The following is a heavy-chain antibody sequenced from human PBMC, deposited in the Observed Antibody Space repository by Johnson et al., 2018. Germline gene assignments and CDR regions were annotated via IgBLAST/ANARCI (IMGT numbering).Heavy chain of an antibody. CDR1: GFTFSSYG. CDR2: IWYDGSNK. V-gene: IGHV3-33*06. D-gene: IGHD4-17*01. J-gene: IGHJ3*02. Sequence: VQLVESGGGVVRPGRSLRLSCAASGFTFSSYGMHWVRQAPGKGLEWVAVIWYDGSNKYYADSVKGRFTISRDNSKNTLYLQMNSLRAEHTAVYYCAKEPYGEDAFDIWGQGKMVTVSS. CDR3: AKEPYGEDAFDI.